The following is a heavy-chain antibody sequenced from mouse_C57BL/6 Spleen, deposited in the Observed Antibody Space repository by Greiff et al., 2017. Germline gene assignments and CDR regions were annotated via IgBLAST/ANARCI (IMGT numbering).Heavy chain of an antibody. D-gene: IGHD1-1*01. V-gene: IGHV1-54*01. Sequence: VQLQQSGAELVRPGTSVKVSCKASGYAFTNYLIEWVKQRPGQGLEWIGVINPGSGGTNYTEKFKGKATLTADKSSSTAYMQLSSLTSEDSAVYFCARGNYGSSFFDYWGQGTTLTVSS. J-gene: IGHJ2*01. CDR1: GYAFTNYL. CDR3: ARGNYGSSFFDY. CDR2: INPGSGGT.